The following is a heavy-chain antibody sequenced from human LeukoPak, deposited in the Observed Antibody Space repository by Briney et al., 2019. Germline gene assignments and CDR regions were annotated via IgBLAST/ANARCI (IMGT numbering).Heavy chain of an antibody. D-gene: IGHD6-13*01. J-gene: IGHJ5*02. CDR1: GFTFSSYS. Sequence: PGGSLRLSCATSGFTFSSYSMNWVRQAPGKGLEHISYITSSSSTVFYADSVKGRFTVSRDNAKNSLYLQMSGLRAEDTAVYYCARDGGYSSTWGQGTLVTVSS. V-gene: IGHV3-48*01. CDR2: ITSSSSTV. CDR3: ARDGGYSST.